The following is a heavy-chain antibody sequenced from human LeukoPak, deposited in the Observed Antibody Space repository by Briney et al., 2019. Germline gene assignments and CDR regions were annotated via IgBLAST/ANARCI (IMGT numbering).Heavy chain of an antibody. D-gene: IGHD5-18*01. CDR3: AKDADEYSYGYWGDWFDP. CDR2: ISSSGSTI. Sequence: PGGSLRLSCAASGFTFSSYEMNWVRQAPGKGLEWVSYISSSGSTIYYADSVKGRFTISRDNSKNTLYLQMNSLRAEDTAVYYCAKDADEYSYGYWGDWFDPWGQGTLVTVSS. J-gene: IGHJ5*02. V-gene: IGHV3-48*03. CDR1: GFTFSSYE.